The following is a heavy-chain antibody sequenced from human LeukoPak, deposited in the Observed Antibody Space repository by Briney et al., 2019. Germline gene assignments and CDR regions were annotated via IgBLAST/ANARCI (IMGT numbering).Heavy chain of an antibody. V-gene: IGHV3-7*01. CDR2: IKQDESEK. Sequence: GGSLRLSCAASGFTFSSYWMSWVRQAPGKGLKWVANIKQDESEKYYVDSVKGRFTISRDNAKNSLYLQMNSLRAEDTAVYYCARDQVYAFWSGRFDYYYYYMDVWGKGTTVTVSS. J-gene: IGHJ6*03. CDR3: ARDQVYAFWSGRFDYYYYYMDV. CDR1: GFTFSSYW. D-gene: IGHD3-3*01.